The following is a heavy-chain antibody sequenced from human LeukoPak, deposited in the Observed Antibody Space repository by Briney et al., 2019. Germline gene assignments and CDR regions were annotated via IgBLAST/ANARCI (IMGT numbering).Heavy chain of an antibody. CDR3: ARGYYYDPSQSFDY. V-gene: IGHV3-53*01. CDR2: IYSGGST. J-gene: IGHJ4*02. D-gene: IGHD3-22*01. Sequence: PGGSLRLSCAASGFTVSSNYMSWVRQAPGKGLEWVSVIYSGGSTYYADSVKGRFTISRDNSKNTLYLQMNSLRAEDTAVYYCARGYYYDPSQSFDYWGQGTLVTVSS. CDR1: GFTVSSNY.